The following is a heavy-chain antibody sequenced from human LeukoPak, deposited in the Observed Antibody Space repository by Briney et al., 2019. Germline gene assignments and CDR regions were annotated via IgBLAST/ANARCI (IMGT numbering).Heavy chain of an antibody. Sequence: SETLSLTCTVSGGSISSGGYYWSWIRQPPGKGLEWIGYIYQSGSTYYTPSLESRVTISVDRSKNQFSLRLSSVTAADTAVYYCAKRVAAAGIFDYWGQGTLVTVSS. CDR3: AKRVAAAGIFDY. CDR1: GGSISSGGYY. CDR2: IYQSGST. D-gene: IGHD6-13*01. J-gene: IGHJ4*02. V-gene: IGHV4-30-2*01.